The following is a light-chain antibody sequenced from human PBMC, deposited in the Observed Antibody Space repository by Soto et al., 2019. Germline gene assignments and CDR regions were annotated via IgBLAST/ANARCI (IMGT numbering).Light chain of an antibody. Sequence: QSVLTQPPSVSGTPGQRVTISCSGSSSNIGGNAINWYQQLPGMAPKLLIYRNDQRPSGVPDRFSGSRSGTSASLAITGLQSEDEADYYCAAWADSLHGPWVFGTGTKLTVL. V-gene: IGLV1-44*01. CDR2: RND. CDR3: AAWADSLHGPWV. J-gene: IGLJ1*01. CDR1: SSNIGGNA.